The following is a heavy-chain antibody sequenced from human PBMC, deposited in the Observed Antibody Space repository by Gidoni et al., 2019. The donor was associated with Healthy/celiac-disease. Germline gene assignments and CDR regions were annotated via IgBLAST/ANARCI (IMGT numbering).Heavy chain of an antibody. D-gene: IGHD2-2*01. CDR3: ASCRVGYCSSTSCYSYYYYGMDV. J-gene: IGHJ6*02. V-gene: IGHV1-69*04. CDR2: IIPIPGTA. Sequence: QVQLVQSGAEVKKPGSSVKVSCKASGGTFSSYAISWVRQAPGQGLEWMGRIIPIPGTANYAQKFQGRVTITADKSTSTAYMELSSLRSEDTAVYYCASCRVGYCSSTSCYSYYYYGMDVWGQGTTVTVSS. CDR1: GGTFSSYA.